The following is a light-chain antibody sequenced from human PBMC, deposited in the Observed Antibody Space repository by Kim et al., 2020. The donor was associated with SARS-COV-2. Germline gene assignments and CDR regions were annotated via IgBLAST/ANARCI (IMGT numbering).Light chain of an antibody. CDR1: QRVSS. CDR2: GAF. CDR3: QQHGSSPST. V-gene: IGKV3-20*01. Sequence: EIVLTQSPGTLSLSPGERATLSCRASQRVSSIAWYQQKPGQAPSLLLYGAFTTATGIPDRFSGSGSGTDFTLTISRLEPEDFAVYFCQQHGSSPSTFGQGTRLEIK. J-gene: IGKJ5*01.